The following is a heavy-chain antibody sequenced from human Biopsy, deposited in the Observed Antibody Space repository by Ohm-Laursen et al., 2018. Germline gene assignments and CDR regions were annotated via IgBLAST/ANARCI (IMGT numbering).Heavy chain of an antibody. CDR3: VRDRGDDSDRTVPGYFDL. V-gene: IGHV4-59*01. J-gene: IGHJ2*01. D-gene: IGHD3-22*01. Sequence: SETLSLTCTVSGDSISSYHWSRIRQPPGKGLQWLGYVYYTGSTDYNPSLQSRGTISVDTSKNHFSLRLRSVTPADTAIYYCVRDRGDDSDRTVPGYFDLWGRGTLVTVSS. CDR2: VYYTGST. CDR1: GDSISSYH.